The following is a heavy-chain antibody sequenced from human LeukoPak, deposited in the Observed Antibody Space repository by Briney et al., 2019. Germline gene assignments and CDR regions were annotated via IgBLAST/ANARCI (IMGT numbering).Heavy chain of an antibody. CDR1: GGSISSYY. V-gene: IGHV4-59*01. CDR3: ARDFNYDSSGYLYNWFDP. J-gene: IGHJ5*02. CDR2: IYYSGST. Sequence: SETLSLTCTVSGGSISSYYWSWIRQPPGKGLEWIGYIYYSGSTNYNPSLKSRVTISVDTTKNQFSLKLSSVTAADTAVYYRARDFNYDSSGYLYNWFDPWGQGTLVTVSS. D-gene: IGHD3-22*01.